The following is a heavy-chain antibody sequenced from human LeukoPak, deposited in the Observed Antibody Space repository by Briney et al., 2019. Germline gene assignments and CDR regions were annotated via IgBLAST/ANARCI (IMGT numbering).Heavy chain of an antibody. CDR2: IYYSGST. D-gene: IGHD7-27*01. CDR3: ARGWGYYDH. CDR1: GGSISTYY. V-gene: IGHV4-59*01. Sequence: PWETLSLTCTVSGGSISTYYWSWIRQPPGKGLEWIGYIYYSGSTNYKPSLASRVTISVDTSENQFSLKLSSVTAADTAAYYCARGWGYYDHWGQGTLVTVSS. J-gene: IGHJ4*02.